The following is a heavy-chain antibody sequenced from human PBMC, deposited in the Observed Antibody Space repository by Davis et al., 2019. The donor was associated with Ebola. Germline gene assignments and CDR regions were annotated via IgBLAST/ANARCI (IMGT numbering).Heavy chain of an antibody. D-gene: IGHD5-24*01. Sequence: ASVKVSCKASGYTFTSYDINWVRQATGQGLEWMGWMNPNSGNTGYAQKFQGRVTMTRNTSISTAYMELSSLRSEDTAVYYCAVRDGYNRQFDYWGQGTLVTVSS. CDR3: AVRDGYNRQFDY. V-gene: IGHV1-8*01. CDR1: GYTFTSYD. J-gene: IGHJ4*02. CDR2: MNPNSGNT.